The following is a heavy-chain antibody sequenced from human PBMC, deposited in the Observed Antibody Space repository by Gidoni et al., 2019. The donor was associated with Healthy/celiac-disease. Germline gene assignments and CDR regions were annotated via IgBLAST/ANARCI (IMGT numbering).Heavy chain of an antibody. CDR1: GFSLSTSGRC. Sequence: QVTLRESGPALVKPPQTLTLTCTFSGFSLSTSGRCVSWIRQPPGKALEWLALIDWDDDKYYSTSLKTRLTISKDTSKNQVVLTMTNMDPVDTATYYCARTGDDYGDYVAFDIWGQGTMVTVSS. J-gene: IGHJ3*02. CDR3: ARTGDDYGDYVAFDI. V-gene: IGHV2-70*01. CDR2: IDWDDDK. D-gene: IGHD4-17*01.